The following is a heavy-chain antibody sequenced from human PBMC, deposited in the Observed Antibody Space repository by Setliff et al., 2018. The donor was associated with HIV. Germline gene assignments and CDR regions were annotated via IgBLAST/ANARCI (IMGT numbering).Heavy chain of an antibody. Sequence: SETLSLTCTVSGGSSTTYYWSWLRQPPGKELEWIGYFYTSGSTNYNPSLKSRVTISIDTSKNQFSLKLNAVTAADTAVYYCARRPPLTTGREYYFDFWGQGTLVTVSS. V-gene: IGHV4-4*09. CDR1: GGSSTTYY. D-gene: IGHD1-1*01. CDR2: FYTSGST. CDR3: ARRPPLTTGREYYFDF. J-gene: IGHJ4*02.